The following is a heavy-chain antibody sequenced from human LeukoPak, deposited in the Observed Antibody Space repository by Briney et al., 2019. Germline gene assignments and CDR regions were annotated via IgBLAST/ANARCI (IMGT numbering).Heavy chain of an antibody. V-gene: IGHV3-30*18. CDR1: GFTFSNYG. J-gene: IGHJ4*02. D-gene: IGHD5-12*01. CDR3: AKAHGYSGYDRDGYFDY. Sequence: GRSLRLSCAASGFTFSNYGMHWVRQAPGKGLEWVAVISYDGSNKYYADSVKGRFTISRDNSKNTLYLQMNSLRAEDTAVYYCAKAHGYSGYDRDGYFDYWGQGTLVTVSS. CDR2: ISYDGSNK.